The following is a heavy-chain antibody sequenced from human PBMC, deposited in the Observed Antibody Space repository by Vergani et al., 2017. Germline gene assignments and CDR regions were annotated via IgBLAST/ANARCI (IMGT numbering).Heavy chain of an antibody. D-gene: IGHD1-26*01. CDR3: TVGATRGYYYYGMDV. Sequence: QVQLVQSGAEVKKPGSSVKVSCKASGGTFSSYTISWVRQAPGQGLEWMGRIIPILGIANYAQKFQGRVTITADKSTSTAYMELSSLRSEDTAVYYCTVGATRGYYYYGMDVWGQGTTVTVSS. CDR1: GGTFSSYT. CDR2: IIPILGIA. J-gene: IGHJ6*02. V-gene: IGHV1-69*02.